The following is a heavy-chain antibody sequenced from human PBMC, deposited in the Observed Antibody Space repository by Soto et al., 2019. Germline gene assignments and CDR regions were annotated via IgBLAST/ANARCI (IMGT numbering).Heavy chain of an antibody. CDR3: ARGTATGHLDP. CDR2: INPDNGNT. V-gene: IGHV1-3*01. Sequence: ASVKVSCKASGYTFTRYTMNWVRQAPGQRLEWMGWINPDNGNTKSSQKFQDRVIITRDTSASTAYMDLSSLRSEDTAAYYCARGTATGHLDPCGQRTLVTVSS. D-gene: IGHD2-8*02. CDR1: GYTFTRYT. J-gene: IGHJ5*02.